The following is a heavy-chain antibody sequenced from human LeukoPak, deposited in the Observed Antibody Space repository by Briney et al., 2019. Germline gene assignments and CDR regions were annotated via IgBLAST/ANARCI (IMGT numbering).Heavy chain of an antibody. Sequence: PGGSLRLSCAASRFTFSTYAMHWVRQAPGKGLEWVAGISNDGTNEDHADSVKGRFTISRDNSKNTLYLQMNSLRAEDTAVYYCAKEGDAFDIWGQGTMVTVSS. CDR3: AKEGDAFDI. CDR1: RFTFSTYA. V-gene: IGHV3-30-3*01. CDR2: ISNDGTNE. J-gene: IGHJ3*02.